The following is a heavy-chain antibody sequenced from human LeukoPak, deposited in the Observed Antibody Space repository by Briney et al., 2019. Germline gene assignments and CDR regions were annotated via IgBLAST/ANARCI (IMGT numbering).Heavy chain of an antibody. CDR2: ISAYNGNT. CDR3: ERDLYRDYDSDY. CDR1: GYTFTSYG. D-gene: IGHD5-12*01. J-gene: IGHJ4*02. V-gene: IGHV1-18*01. Sequence: ASVKVSCKASGYTFTSYGISWVRQAPGQGLEWMGWISAYNGNTNYAQKLQGRVTMTTDTSTSTAYMELRSMRSDDTAVYYCERDLYRDYDSDYWGQGNLVTVSS.